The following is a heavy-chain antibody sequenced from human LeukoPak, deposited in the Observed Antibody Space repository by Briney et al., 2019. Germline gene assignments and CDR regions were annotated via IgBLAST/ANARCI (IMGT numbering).Heavy chain of an antibody. V-gene: IGHV3-43*02. CDR2: ISGDGGST. D-gene: IGHD1-26*01. Sequence: PGGSLRLSCAASGFTFDDYAMHWVRQAPGKCLEWVSLISGDGGSTYYADSVKGRFTISRDNSKNSLYLQMNSLRTEDTALYYCARQVGAKPYFDYWGQGTLVTVSS. J-gene: IGHJ4*02. CDR3: ARQVGAKPYFDY. CDR1: GFTFDDYA.